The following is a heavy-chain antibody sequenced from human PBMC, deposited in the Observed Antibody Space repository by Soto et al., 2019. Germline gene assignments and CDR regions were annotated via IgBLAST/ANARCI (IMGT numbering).Heavy chain of an antibody. J-gene: IGHJ4*02. D-gene: IGHD3-22*01. CDR1: GGLFSSYA. CDR3: ATSDSPYVRFNEF. CDR2: IIPVFGIP. V-gene: IGHV1-69*01. Sequence: QEQLVQAGAEVKKPGSSVKVSCKDPGGLFSSYAISWVRQAPGQGLEWMGGIIPVFGIPYYAQKFQGRVTITADESTNTAYMELSNLRSEDTAMYYCATSDSPYVRFNEFWGQGALVNVSS.